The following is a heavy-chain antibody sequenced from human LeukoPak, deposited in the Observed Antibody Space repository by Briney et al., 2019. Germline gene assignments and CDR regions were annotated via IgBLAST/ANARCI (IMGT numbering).Heavy chain of an antibody. CDR1: GFTFSSYA. J-gene: IGHJ4*02. CDR2: ISASGAGT. CDR3: ATVMGSSPSTAYFAY. Sequence: GGSLRLSCAASGFTFSSYAMNWVRQAPGKGLEWVSGISASGAGTYYADSVKGRFTTSRDNSRNTVYLQMNGLRVEDTAVYYCATVMGSSPSTAYFAYWGQGTLVTVSS. V-gene: IGHV3-23*01. D-gene: IGHD6-6*01.